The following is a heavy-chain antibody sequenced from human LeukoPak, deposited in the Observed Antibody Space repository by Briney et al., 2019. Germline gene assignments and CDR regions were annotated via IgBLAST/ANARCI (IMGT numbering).Heavy chain of an antibody. CDR1: GFTFSSYS. V-gene: IGHV3-48*01. CDR3: ARDGGIAVAGTDY. Sequence: PGGSLRLSCAASGFTFSSYSMNWVRQAPGKGLEWVSYISSSSSTIYYADSVKGRFTIFRDNAKNSLYLQMNSLRAEDTAVYYCARDGGIAVAGTDYWGQGTLVTVSS. CDR2: ISSSSSTI. D-gene: IGHD6-19*01. J-gene: IGHJ4*02.